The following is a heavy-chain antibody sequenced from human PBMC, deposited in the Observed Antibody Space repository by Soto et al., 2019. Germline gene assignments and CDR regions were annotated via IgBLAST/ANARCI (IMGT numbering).Heavy chain of an antibody. J-gene: IGHJ4*02. CDR3: ASSDIVATMYRPIDY. D-gene: IGHD5-12*01. V-gene: IGHV3-33*01. CDR1: GFTFSSYG. CDR2: IWYDGSNK. Sequence: GGSLRLSCAASGFTFSSYGMHWVRQAPGKGLEWVAVIWYDGSNKYYADSVKGRFTISRDNSKNTLYLQMNSLRAEDTAVYYCASSDIVATMYRPIDYSGQATLVSVSS.